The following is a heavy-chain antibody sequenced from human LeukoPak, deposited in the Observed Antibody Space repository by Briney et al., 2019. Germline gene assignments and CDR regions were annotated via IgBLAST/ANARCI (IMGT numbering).Heavy chain of an antibody. Sequence: GGSLRLSCAASGFTFSSYSMNWVRQAPGKGLEWVSYISSSSSTIYYADSVKGRFTISRDNAKNSLYLQMNILRAEDTAVYYCARDREKQWLVPYYFDYWGQGTLVTVS. CDR3: ARDREKQWLVPYYFDY. V-gene: IGHV3-48*01. J-gene: IGHJ4*02. D-gene: IGHD6-19*01. CDR1: GFTFSSYS. CDR2: ISSSSSTI.